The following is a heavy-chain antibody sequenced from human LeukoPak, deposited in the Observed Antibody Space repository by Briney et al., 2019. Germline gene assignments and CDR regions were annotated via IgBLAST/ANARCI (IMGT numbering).Heavy chain of an antibody. CDR2: ISSSSSYI. CDR1: GFTFSSYS. D-gene: IGHD6-13*01. CDR3: ARLAAASYYYYMDD. J-gene: IGHJ6*03. V-gene: IGHV3-21*01. Sequence: GGSLRLSCAASGFTFSSYSMNWVRQAPGKGLEWVSSISSSSSYIYYADSVKGRFTISRDNAKNSLYLQMNSLRAEDTAVYYCARLAAASYYYYMDDWGKGTTVTVSS.